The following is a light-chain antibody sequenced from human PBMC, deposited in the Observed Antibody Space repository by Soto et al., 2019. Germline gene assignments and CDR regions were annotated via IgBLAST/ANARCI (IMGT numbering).Light chain of an antibody. CDR3: CSYAGTVRV. Sequence: QSALTQPASVSGSPGQSITISCTGTSSDVGTYHLVSWYQQHPGKAPKLMIYEGSKRPSGVSYRFSGSKSGNTASLTISGLQSEDEADYYCCSYAGTVRVFGGGTKVTVL. V-gene: IGLV2-23*01. CDR1: SSDVGTYHL. CDR2: EGS. J-gene: IGLJ3*02.